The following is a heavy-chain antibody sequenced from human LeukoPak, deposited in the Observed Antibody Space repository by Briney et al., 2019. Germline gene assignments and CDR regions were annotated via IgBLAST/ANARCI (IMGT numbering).Heavy chain of an antibody. CDR2: INWNGGST. J-gene: IGHJ6*03. Sequence: GGSLRLSCAASGFTFDDYGMSWVRQAPGKGLEWVSGINWNGGSTGYADSVKGRFTISRDNAKNSLYLQMNSLRAEDTALYYCARNGDSSGYVRGYYYYYYMDVWGKGTTVTVSS. CDR3: ARNGDSSGYVRGYYYYYYMDV. D-gene: IGHD3-22*01. CDR1: GFTFDDYG. V-gene: IGHV3-20*04.